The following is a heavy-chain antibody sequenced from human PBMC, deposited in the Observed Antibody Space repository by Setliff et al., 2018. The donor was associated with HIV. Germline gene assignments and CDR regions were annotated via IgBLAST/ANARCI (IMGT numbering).Heavy chain of an antibody. CDR3: AVAYYYDSSGYLNDAFDI. CDR2: INPNSGCT. D-gene: IGHD3-22*01. J-gene: IGHJ3*02. Sequence: ASVKVSCKASGYTFTGHYRYWVRQAPGQGLEWMGWINPNSGCTNYAQKFQGRVTMTRDTSISTAYMELSRLRSDDTAVYYCAVAYYYDSSGYLNDAFDIWGQGTMVTVSS. V-gene: IGHV1-2*02. CDR1: GYTFTGHY.